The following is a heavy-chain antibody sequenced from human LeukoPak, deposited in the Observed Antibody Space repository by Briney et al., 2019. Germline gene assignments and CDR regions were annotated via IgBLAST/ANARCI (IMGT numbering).Heavy chain of an antibody. CDR1: GFTFSDYY. Sequence: PGGSLRLSCAASGFTFSDYYMSWIRQAPGKGLELVSYISSSSTYTNYADSVKGRFAISRDNAKNSLYLQMNSLRPEDTAVYYCAMYRNYGDRDYWGQGTLVTVSS. CDR2: ISSSSTYT. CDR3: AMYRNYGDRDY. J-gene: IGHJ4*02. D-gene: IGHD4-17*01. V-gene: IGHV3-11*06.